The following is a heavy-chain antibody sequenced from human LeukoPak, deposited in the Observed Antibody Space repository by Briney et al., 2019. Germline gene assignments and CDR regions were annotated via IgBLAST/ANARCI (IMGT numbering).Heavy chain of an antibody. Sequence: ASVTVSFKASGYTFTGYYMHWVRQAPGQGLEWMGWINPNSGGTNYAQKFQGRVTMTRDTPISTAYMELSRLRSDDTAVYYCARDGDTAMVTDYWGQGTLVTVSS. CDR3: ARDGDTAMVTDY. D-gene: IGHD5-18*01. V-gene: IGHV1-2*02. J-gene: IGHJ4*02. CDR1: GYTFTGYY. CDR2: INPNSGGT.